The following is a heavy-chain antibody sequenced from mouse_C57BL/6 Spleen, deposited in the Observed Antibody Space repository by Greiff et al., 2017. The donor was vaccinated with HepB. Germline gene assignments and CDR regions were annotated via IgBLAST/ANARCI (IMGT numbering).Heavy chain of an antibody. CDR2: INPGSGGT. V-gene: IGHV1-54*01. CDR1: GYAFTNYL. J-gene: IGHJ2*01. Sequence: QVQLQQSGAELVRPGTSVKVSCKASGYAFTNYLIEWVKQRPGQGLEWIGVINPGSGGTNYNEKFKGKATLTADKSSSTAYMQLSSLTSVDSAVYFCARWGGYPDYWGQGTTLTVSS. CDR3: ARWGGYPDY. D-gene: IGHD2-2*01.